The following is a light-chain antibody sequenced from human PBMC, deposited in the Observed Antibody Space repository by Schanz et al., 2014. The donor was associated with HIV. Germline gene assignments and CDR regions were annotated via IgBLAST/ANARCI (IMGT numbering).Light chain of an antibody. V-gene: IGLV2-14*03. CDR2: DVN. Sequence: QSALTQPASVSGSPGQSITISCTGTSSDVGDYNYVSWYQQHPGKAPKLMIYDVNSRPSGVSSRFSGSKSGNTASLTISGLQAEDEADYYCNSYSHSNTYVFGSGTKLTVL. CDR1: SSDVGDYNY. CDR3: NSYSHSNTYV. J-gene: IGLJ1*01.